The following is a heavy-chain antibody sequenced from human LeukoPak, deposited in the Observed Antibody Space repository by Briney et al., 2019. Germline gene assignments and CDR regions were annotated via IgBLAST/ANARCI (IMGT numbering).Heavy chain of an antibody. Sequence: PGGSLRLSCAASGFTFRTYAMNWGRQALGKGLEWVQSICGGGVGPYYADSVKVRFTIARDNSENTLYMQMNSLRGEDTAVYYCAKGGYCSGGRCYIQFYFDFWGRRTLVTVSS. D-gene: IGHD2-15*01. CDR3: AKGGYCSGGRCYIQFYFDF. CDR1: GFTFRTYA. V-gene: IGHV3-23*01. J-gene: IGHJ4*02. CDR2: ICGGGVGP.